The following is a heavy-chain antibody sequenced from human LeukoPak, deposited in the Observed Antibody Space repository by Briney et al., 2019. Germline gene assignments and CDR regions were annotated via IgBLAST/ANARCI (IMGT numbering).Heavy chain of an antibody. D-gene: IGHD2-15*01. CDR2: IYYSGST. V-gene: IGHV4-59*01. CDR3: ACARAAPLRPVLVRIDY. Sequence: SETLSLTCTVSGGSISSYYWSWIRQPPGRGLEWIGYIYYSGSTNYNPSLKSRVTISVDTSKNQFSLKLSSVTAADAAAYDYACARAAPLRPVLVRIDYWGQGTLVTVSS. CDR1: GGSISSYY. J-gene: IGHJ4*02.